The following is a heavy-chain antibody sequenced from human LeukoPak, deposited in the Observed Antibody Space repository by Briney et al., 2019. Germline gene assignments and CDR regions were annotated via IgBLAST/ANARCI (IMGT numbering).Heavy chain of an antibody. J-gene: IGHJ4*02. CDR2: ISYDGSNK. Sequence: GGSLRLSCAASGFTFSSYGMHWVRQAPGKGLEWVAVISYDGSNKYYADSVKGRFTISRDNSKNTLYLQMNSLRAEDTAVYYCAKDVGIVGATRRPDYWGQGTLVTVSS. CDR1: GFTFSSYG. CDR3: AKDVGIVGATRRPDY. D-gene: IGHD1-26*01. V-gene: IGHV3-30*18.